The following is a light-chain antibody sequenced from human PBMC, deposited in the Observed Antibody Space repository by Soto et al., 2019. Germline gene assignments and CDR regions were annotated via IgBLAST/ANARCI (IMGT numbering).Light chain of an antibody. CDR1: QSVSSSY. J-gene: IGKJ1*01. Sequence: SAPTVSDAQVERATXSCRARQSVSSSYLAWYQQKPGQAPRLLIYGASSRDTGIPDRFSGSGSGTDFTLTISRLEPEDFAMYYCQQYDSSPWTFGQGTKVDIK. CDR3: QQYDSSPWT. V-gene: IGKV3-20*01. CDR2: GAS.